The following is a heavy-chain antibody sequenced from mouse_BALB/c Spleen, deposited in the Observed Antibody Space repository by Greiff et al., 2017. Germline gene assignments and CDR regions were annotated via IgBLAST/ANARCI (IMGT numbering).Heavy chain of an antibody. CDR1: GFSLTSYD. Sequence: QVQLRQSGPGLVAPSQSLSITCTVSGFSLTSYDISWIRQPPGKGLEWLGVIWTGGGTNYNSAFMSRLSISKDNSKSQVFLKMNSLQTDDTAIYYCVRGAYWGQGTLVTVSA. CDR3: VRGAY. J-gene: IGHJ3*01. V-gene: IGHV2-9-2*01. CDR2: IWTGGGT.